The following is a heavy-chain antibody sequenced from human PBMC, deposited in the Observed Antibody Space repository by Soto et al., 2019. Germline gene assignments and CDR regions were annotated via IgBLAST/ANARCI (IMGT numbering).Heavy chain of an antibody. V-gene: IGHV1-3*01. D-gene: IGHD6-13*01. J-gene: IGHJ4*02. CDR1: GYTFTSYA. CDR2: INAGNGNT. CDR3: ARDRIIAAAGIGGYFDY. Sequence: GGSVKVSFKASGYTFTSYAMHLVRQAPGQRLEWMGWINAGNGNTKYSQKFQGRVTITRDTSASTAYMELSSLRSEDTAVYYCARDRIIAAAGIGGYFDYWGQGTMVTVSS.